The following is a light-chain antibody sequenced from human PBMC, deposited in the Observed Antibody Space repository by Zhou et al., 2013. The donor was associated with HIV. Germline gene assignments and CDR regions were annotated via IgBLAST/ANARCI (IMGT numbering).Light chain of an antibody. Sequence: IVMTQSPATLSLAPGETATLSCRASQTLDTNLAWYQQRPGQAPRLLIFGASTRATGIPARFSGSGSGTDFTLTITRLEPEDFAVYYCQQFDGSPTWTFGPGTRVEMK. V-gene: IGKV3-15*01. CDR3: QQFDGSPTWT. CDR2: GAS. CDR1: QTLDTN. J-gene: IGKJ1*01.